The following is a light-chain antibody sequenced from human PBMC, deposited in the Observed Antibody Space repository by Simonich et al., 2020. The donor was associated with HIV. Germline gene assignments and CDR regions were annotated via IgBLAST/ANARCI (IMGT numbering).Light chain of an antibody. J-gene: IGLJ3*02. CDR1: SSNIGSNT. V-gene: IGLV1-44*01. CDR3: QSYDSSLSGSKV. Sequence: QSVLTQPPSASGTPGQRVTISCSGSSSNIGSNTVNWYQQLPGTAPKLLIYSNNQRPSGVPDRFSGSKSGTSASLAISGLQSEDEADYYFQSYDSSLSGSKVFGGGTKLTVL. CDR2: SNN.